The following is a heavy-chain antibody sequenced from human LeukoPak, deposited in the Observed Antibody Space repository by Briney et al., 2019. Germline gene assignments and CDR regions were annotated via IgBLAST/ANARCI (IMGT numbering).Heavy chain of an antibody. D-gene: IGHD3-22*01. Sequence: SETLSLTCTFSGGSLISSSYYWGWIRQPPGKGLEWIGSIYYSGSTYYNPSLKSRVTISVDTSKNQFSLKLSSVTAADTAVYYCAKGGRNDYYYDSSGYYYDYWGQGTLVTVSS. CDR1: GGSLISSSYY. J-gene: IGHJ4*02. CDR2: IYYSGST. V-gene: IGHV4-39*07. CDR3: AKGGRNDYYYDSSGYYYDY.